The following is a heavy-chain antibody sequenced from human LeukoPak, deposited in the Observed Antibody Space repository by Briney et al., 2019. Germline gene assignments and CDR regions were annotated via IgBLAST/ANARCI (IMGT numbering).Heavy chain of an antibody. V-gene: IGHV3-23*01. J-gene: IGHJ4*02. D-gene: IGHD4-17*01. CDR1: GFTFSNYG. CDR3: AKDVDYGDYVVY. Sequence: HPGGSLRLSCAASGFTFSNYGMSWVRQAPGKGLEWVSSISSSGDRTYYADSVKGRFTISRDNSKNTLYLQMNSLRAEDTAIYYCAKDVDYGDYVVYWGQGTLVTVSS. CDR2: ISSSGDRT.